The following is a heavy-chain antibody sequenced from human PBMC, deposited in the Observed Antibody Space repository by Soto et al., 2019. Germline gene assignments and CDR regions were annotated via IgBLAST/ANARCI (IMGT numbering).Heavy chain of an antibody. CDR3: ARVPGYSSSWPLDY. J-gene: IGHJ4*02. D-gene: IGHD6-13*01. CDR1: GGTFSSYA. V-gene: IGHV1-69*01. CDR2: IIPIFGTA. Sequence: KVSCKASGGTFSSYAISWVRQAPGQGLEWMGGIIPIFGTANYAQKFQGRVTITADESTSTAYMELSSLRSEDTAVYYCARVPGYSSSWPLDYWGQGTLVTVSS.